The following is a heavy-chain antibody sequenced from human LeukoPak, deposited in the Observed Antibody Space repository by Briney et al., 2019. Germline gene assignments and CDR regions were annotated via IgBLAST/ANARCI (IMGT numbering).Heavy chain of an antibody. Sequence: PGGSLRLSCAASGFTFSSSAMSWVRQAPGKGLEWVSAISNNGGYTYYADSVQGRFTISRDNSKNTLYLQMNSLRAGDTAVYYCAKSSYYDSSGFYREYYFDYWGQGALVPVSS. V-gene: IGHV3-23*01. D-gene: IGHD3-22*01. CDR2: ISNNGGYT. CDR1: GFTFSSSA. CDR3: AKSSYYDSSGFYREYYFDY. J-gene: IGHJ4*02.